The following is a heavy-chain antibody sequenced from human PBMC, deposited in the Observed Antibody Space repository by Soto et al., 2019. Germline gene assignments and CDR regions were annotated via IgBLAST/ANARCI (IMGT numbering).Heavy chain of an antibody. CDR1: GFTFRDYY. V-gene: IGHV3-11*01. CDR3: ARRGPLDNMLEVPDYFALDV. CDR2: ISSGGSST. Sequence: PXVALRLSCEASGFTFRDYYMSWIRQAPGKGLEWVSYISSGGSSTFYTESVKGRFTISRDIAKNSLYLQMDYLKVEDTGVYFCARRGPLDNMLEVPDYFALDVWGQGTTVTVSS. D-gene: IGHD4-17*01. J-gene: IGHJ6*02.